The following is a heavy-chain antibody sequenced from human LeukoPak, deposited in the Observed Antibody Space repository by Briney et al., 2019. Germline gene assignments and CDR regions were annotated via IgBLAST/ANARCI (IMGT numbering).Heavy chain of an antibody. D-gene: IGHD2-15*01. CDR3: AKGREDGYCSGGSCYGESDY. J-gene: IGHJ4*02. Sequence: GGSLRLSCAASGFTVSNNHVTWVRLAPGKGLEWVSIIYTGGNIYYADAVKGRFTISRDNSKNTLSLQMNSLRAEDTAVYYCAKGREDGYCSGGSCYGESDYWGQGTLVTVSS. CDR2: IYTGGNI. CDR1: GFTVSNNH. V-gene: IGHV3-53*01.